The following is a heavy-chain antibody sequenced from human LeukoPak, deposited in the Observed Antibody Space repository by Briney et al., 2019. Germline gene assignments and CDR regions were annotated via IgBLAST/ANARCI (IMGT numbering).Heavy chain of an antibody. CDR2: IYTSGST. CDR3: ARDFAP. CDR1: GRSISSCSYY. Sequence: SDPLSLTCSVSGRSISSCSYYWNWIRQPAGKGLEWIGRIYTSGSTDYIPSLKSRVTISVDPSKPEFSMEVSYVTASDRPVHYCARDFAPWGEGTLLTLPS. J-gene: IGHJ5*02. V-gene: IGHV4-61*02.